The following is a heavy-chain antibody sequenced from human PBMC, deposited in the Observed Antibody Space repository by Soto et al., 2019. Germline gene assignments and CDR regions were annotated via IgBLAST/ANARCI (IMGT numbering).Heavy chain of an antibody. J-gene: IGHJ6*02. CDR3: AMVDNYVAPTPQDV. D-gene: IGHD3-16*01. Sequence: QVQLVQSGDEVRKPGSSVKVSCKASGYIFVNYGIAGVRQAPGQGLEWMGWISAYRVNTHYASKVQGRLTMTTDTSTTAAYMDLGSLTSDDTAVYYCAMVDNYVAPTPQDVWGQGTTVTVSS. V-gene: IGHV1-18*01. CDR2: ISAYRVNT. CDR1: GYIFVNYG.